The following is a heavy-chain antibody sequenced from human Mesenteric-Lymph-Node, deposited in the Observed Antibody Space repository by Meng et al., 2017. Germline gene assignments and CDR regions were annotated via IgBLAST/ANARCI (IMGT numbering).Heavy chain of an antibody. V-gene: IGHV3-53*02. Sequence: EVQLAETGGGWVQPGGSLRVSCAASGFTVSYQYMNWVRQAPGKGLEWVSVIDAAGGTNYADSVKGRFTISRDNSKNTLHLQLDSLRAEDTAVYYCVGGFYFQYWGRGTLVTVSS. CDR1: GFTVSYQY. CDR3: VGGFYFQY. CDR2: IDAAGGT. D-gene: IGHD3-3*01. J-gene: IGHJ1*01.